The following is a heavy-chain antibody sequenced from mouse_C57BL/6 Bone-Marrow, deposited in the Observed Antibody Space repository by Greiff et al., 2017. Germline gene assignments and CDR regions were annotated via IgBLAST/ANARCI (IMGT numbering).Heavy chain of an antibody. V-gene: IGHV1-52*01. J-gene: IGHJ3*01. CDR3: ASQLTGTRSWFAY. D-gene: IGHD4-1*01. CDR2: IDPSDSET. CDR1: GYTFTSYW. Sequence: VQLQQPGAELVRPGSSVKLSCKASGYTFTSYWMHWVKQRPIQGLEWIGNIDPSDSETHYNQKFKDKATLTVDKSSSTAYMQRSSLTAEDSAVYYCASQLTGTRSWFAYWGQGTLVTVSA.